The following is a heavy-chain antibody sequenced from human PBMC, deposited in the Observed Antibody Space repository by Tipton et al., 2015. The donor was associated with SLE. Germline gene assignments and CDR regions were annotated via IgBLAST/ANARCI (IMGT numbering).Heavy chain of an antibody. V-gene: IGHV3-48*03. J-gene: IGHJ4*02. CDR2: ISSSGSTI. CDR1: GFTFSSYE. D-gene: IGHD6-13*01. Sequence: GSLRLSCAASGFTFSSYEMNWVRQAPGKGLEWVSYISSSGSTIYYADSVKGRFTISRDNSKNTLYLQMNSLRAEDTAVYYCAREGAAAGTGDYWGQGTLVTVSS. CDR3: AREGAAAGTGDY.